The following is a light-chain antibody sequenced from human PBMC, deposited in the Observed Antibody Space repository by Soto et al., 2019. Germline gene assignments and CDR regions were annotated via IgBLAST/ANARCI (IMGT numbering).Light chain of an antibody. J-gene: IGLJ2*01. CDR2: EVS. Sequence: QSALTQPASVSGSPGQSITISCTGTSSDVGAYNYVAWYQQHPGKAPKLMIYEVSNRPSGVSNRFSGSKSGNTASLTISGLQAEDEADYYCSSYTSSSTLVVCGGGTKLTVL. CDR1: SSDVGAYNY. V-gene: IGLV2-14*01. CDR3: SSYTSSSTLVV.